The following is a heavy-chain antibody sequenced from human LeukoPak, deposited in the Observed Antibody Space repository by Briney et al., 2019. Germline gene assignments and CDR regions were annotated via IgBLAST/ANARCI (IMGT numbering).Heavy chain of an antibody. D-gene: IGHD1-1*01. V-gene: IGHV3-74*01. CDR3: ARNSRYDFDY. J-gene: IGHJ4*02. CDR1: GFTFSSNW. CDR2: TKSDGSYI. Sequence: PGGSLRLSCAASGFTFSSNWMHWVRQAPGKGLVWVSETKSDGSYISYADSVKGRFTISRDNAKNTLYLQMNSLSAEDTAVYYCARNSRYDFDYWGQGTLVTVSS.